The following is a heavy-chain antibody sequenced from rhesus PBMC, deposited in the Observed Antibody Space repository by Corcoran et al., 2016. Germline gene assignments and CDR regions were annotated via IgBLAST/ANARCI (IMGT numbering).Heavy chain of an antibody. Sequence: QLQLQESGPGLVKPSETLSLTCAVSGGSISSNWWSWIRQPPGKGLEWIGCIAGSGGSTSYHPSLKSRVTISTDTSKNQLSLKLISVTAADTAVYYCASYGSNYVFDYWGQGVLVTVSS. CDR2: IAGSGGST. CDR1: GGSISSNW. V-gene: IGHV4-173*01. CDR3: ASYGSNYVFDY. J-gene: IGHJ4*01. D-gene: IGHD4-29*01.